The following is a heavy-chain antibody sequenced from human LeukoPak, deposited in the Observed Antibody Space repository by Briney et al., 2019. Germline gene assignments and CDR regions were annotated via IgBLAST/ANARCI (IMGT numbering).Heavy chain of an antibody. V-gene: IGHV3-23*01. D-gene: IGHD3-22*01. CDR1: GFTFSSYA. J-gene: IGHJ3*02. Sequence: GGSLRLSCAASGFTFSSYAMSWVRQAPGKGLEWVSAISGSGGSTYYADPVKGRFTISRDNSKNTLYLQMNSLRAEDRAVYYCAKGGVDGYYDSSGFYDAFDIWGQGTIVTVSS. CDR3: AKGGVDGYYDSSGFYDAFDI. CDR2: ISGSGGST.